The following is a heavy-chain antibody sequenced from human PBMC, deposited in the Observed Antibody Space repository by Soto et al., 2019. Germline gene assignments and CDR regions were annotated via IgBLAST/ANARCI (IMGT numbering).Heavy chain of an antibody. CDR2: ISGSGGST. D-gene: IGHD1-7*01. CDR1: GFTFSSYA. CDR3: AKGNSWSPALVLDI. J-gene: IGHJ3*02. V-gene: IGHV3-23*01. Sequence: GGSLRLSCAASGFTFSSYAMNWVRQAPGKGLEWVSAISGSGGSTYCADSVKGRFTISRDSSKNTLYLQMNSLRAKDTAVYYCAKGNSWSPALVLDIWGQGTMVTVSS.